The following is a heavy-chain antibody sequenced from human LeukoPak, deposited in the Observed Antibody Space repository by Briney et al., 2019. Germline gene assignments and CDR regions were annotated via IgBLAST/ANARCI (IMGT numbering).Heavy chain of an antibody. V-gene: IGHV1-8*01. CDR1: GYTFTSYD. D-gene: IGHD6-19*01. J-gene: IGHJ4*02. CDR2: MNPNSGNT. CDR3: ASQRAIAVASAFDY. Sequence: GASVKVSCKASGYTFTSYDTNWVRQATGQGLEWMGWMNPNSGNTGYAQKFQGRVTMTRNTSISTAYMELSSLRSEDTAVYYCASQRAIAVASAFDYWGQGTLVTVSS.